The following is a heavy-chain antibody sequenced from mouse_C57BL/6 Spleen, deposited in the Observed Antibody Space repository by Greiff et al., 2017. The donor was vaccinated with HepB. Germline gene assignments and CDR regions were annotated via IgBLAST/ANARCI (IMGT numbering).Heavy chain of an antibody. CDR3: ASVGYYYGSSSSFAY. CDR1: GYAFSSYW. D-gene: IGHD1-1*01. CDR2: IYPGDGDT. Sequence: QVQLQQSGAELVKPGASVKISCKASGYAFSSYWMNWVKQRPGKGLEWIGQIYPGDGDTNYNGKFKGKATLTADKSSSTAYMQLSSLTSEDSAVYFCASVGYYYGSSSSFAYWGQGTLVTVSA. J-gene: IGHJ3*01. V-gene: IGHV1-80*01.